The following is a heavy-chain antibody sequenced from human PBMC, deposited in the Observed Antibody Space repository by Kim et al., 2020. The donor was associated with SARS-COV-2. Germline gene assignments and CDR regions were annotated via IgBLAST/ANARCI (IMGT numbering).Heavy chain of an antibody. CDR3: AKDPNTYRRLFDY. V-gene: IGHV3-23*01. J-gene: IGHJ4*02. Sequence: GGSLRLSCAASGFTFSNNGMSWVRQAPGKGLEWVSGISDSGDRTYYADSVRGRFTISRDNSKDTLYLQMNSLRAEDTAVYYCAKDPNTYRRLFDYWGQGSLVTVSS. CDR1: GFTFSNNG. CDR2: ISDSGDRT. D-gene: IGHD3-16*02.